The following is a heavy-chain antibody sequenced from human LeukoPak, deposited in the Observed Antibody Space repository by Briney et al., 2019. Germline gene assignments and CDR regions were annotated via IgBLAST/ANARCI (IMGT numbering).Heavy chain of an antibody. CDR1: GFTFSSYW. CDR2: INTDGSTT. V-gene: IGHV3-74*01. J-gene: IGHJ3*02. CDR3: ARLLYKIGGIVVVTAIQSGAFDI. D-gene: IGHD2-21*02. Sequence: GGSLRLSCAASGFTFSSYWMHWVRQAPGKGLVWVSRINTDGSTTSYADSVKGRFTISRGNSKNTLYLQMNSLRAEDTAVYYCARLLYKIGGIVVVTAIQSGAFDIWGQGTMVTVSS.